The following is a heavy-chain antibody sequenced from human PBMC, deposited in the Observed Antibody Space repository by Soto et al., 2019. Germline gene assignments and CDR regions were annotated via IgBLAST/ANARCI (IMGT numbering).Heavy chain of an antibody. CDR1: GGSISSSSYY. J-gene: IGHJ4*02. Sequence: SETLSLTCPVAGGSISSSSYYWGWIRQPPGKGLEWIGSIYYSGSTYYNPSLKSRVTISVDTSKNQFSLKLSSVTAADTAVYYCARTFGELYPIDYWGQGTLVTVSS. CDR2: IYYSGST. D-gene: IGHD3-10*01. CDR3: ARTFGELYPIDY. V-gene: IGHV4-39*01.